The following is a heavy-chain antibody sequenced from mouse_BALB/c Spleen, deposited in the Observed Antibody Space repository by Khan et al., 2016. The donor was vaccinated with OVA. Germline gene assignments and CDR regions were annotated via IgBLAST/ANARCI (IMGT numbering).Heavy chain of an antibody. Sequence: VQLQESGAELVKPGASVKLSCKTSGYTFTSYWIQWVKQRPGQGLGWIGQIFPGTGTTYYNENFKGKATLTVDTSSRTAYVQLSSLTSEDSAVYFCARGYFGNYEFVYWGQGTLVTVSP. D-gene: IGHD2-1*01. CDR2: IFPGTGTT. V-gene: IGHV1S132*01. CDR1: GYTFTSYW. CDR3: ARGYFGNYEFVY. J-gene: IGHJ3*01.